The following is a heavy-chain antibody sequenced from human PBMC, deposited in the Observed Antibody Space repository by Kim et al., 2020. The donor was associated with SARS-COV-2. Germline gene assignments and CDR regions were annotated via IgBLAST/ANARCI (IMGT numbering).Heavy chain of an antibody. CDR3: ARDRFEFYYGSGSRDTTYYGMDV. Sequence: SQTLSLTCTVSGGSVSSGSYYWSWIRQPPGKGLEWIGYIYYSGSTNYNPSLKSRVTISVDTSKNQFSLKLSSVTAADTAVYYCARDRFEFYYGSGSRDTTYYGMDVWGQGTTVTVSS. CDR1: GGSVSSGSYY. J-gene: IGHJ6*02. D-gene: IGHD3-10*01. CDR2: IYYSGST. V-gene: IGHV4-61*01.